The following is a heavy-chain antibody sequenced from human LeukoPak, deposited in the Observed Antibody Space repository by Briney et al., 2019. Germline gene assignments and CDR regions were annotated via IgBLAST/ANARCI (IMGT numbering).Heavy chain of an antibody. V-gene: IGHV1-69*02. D-gene: IGHD5-12*01. CDR2: IIPIVDRK. Sequence: SVKVSCKASGGTFSSYTLNWVRQAPGQGLEWMGRIIPIVDRKNYAQKFQGRVTITADKTTTAYMELSSLRSEDTAVYYCAGLPPHFESWGQGTLVIVSS. CDR3: AGLPPHFES. J-gene: IGHJ4*02. CDR1: GGTFSSYT.